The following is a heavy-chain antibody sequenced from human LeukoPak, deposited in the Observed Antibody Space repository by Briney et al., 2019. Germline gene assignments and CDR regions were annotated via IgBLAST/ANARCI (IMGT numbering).Heavy chain of an antibody. J-gene: IGHJ4*02. CDR1: GFTFGDYV. CDR2: IRTKPHGGTT. D-gene: IGHD5-24*01. Sequence: GGSLRLSCTASGFTFGDYVMSWFRQAPGKGLEWVGYIRTKPHGGTTEYAAPVKGRFTISRDDSRTIVYLQMNSLKTEDTAVYYCTRGGMAPDYWGQGTLVTVSS. V-gene: IGHV3-49*03. CDR3: TRGGMAPDY.